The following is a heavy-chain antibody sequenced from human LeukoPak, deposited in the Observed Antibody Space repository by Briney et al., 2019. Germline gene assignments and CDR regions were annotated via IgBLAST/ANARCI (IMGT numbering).Heavy chain of an antibody. V-gene: IGHV4-59*01. D-gene: IGHD2-2*01. CDR3: ARWFCISNTCYHMDV. CDR2: IHYSGST. CDR1: GGSISSYY. Sequence: SETLSLTCTVSGGSISSYYWSWLRQPPGKGLEWIGYIHYSGSTSHNPSLKSRLTLSVDTSKKQVSLKLSSVTAADTAVYYCARWFCISNTCYHMDVWGQGTTVTVSS. J-gene: IGHJ6*03.